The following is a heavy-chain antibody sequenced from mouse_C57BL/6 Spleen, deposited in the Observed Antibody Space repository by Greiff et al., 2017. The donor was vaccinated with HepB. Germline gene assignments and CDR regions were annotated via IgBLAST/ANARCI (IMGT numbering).Heavy chain of an antibody. J-gene: IGHJ2*01. D-gene: IGHD2-4*01. CDR1: GFTFSNYW. CDR2: IRLKSDNYAT. Sequence: EVKLMESGGGLVQPGGSMKLSCVASGFTFSNYWMNWVRQSPEKGLEWVAQIRLKSDNYATHYAESVKGRFTISRDDSKSSVYLQMNNLRAEDTGIYYCTADDYDDYWGQGTTLTVSS. CDR3: TADDYDDY. V-gene: IGHV6-3*01.